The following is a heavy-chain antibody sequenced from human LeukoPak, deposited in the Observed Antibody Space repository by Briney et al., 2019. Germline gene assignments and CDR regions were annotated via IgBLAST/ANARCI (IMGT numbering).Heavy chain of an antibody. V-gene: IGHV1-18*01. CDR3: ARLSRGYCSSTSCSMLDY. D-gene: IGHD2-2*01. CDR1: GYTFTSYG. CDR2: ISAYNGNT. J-gene: IGHJ4*02. Sequence: ASVKVSCNASGYTFTSYGTSWVRQAPGQGLEWMGWISAYNGNTNYAQKLQGRVTMTTDTSTSTAYMELRSLRSDDTAVYYCARLSRGYCSSTSCSMLDYWGQGTLVTVSS.